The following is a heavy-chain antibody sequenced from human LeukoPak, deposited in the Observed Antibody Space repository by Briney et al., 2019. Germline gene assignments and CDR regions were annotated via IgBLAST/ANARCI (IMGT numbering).Heavy chain of an antibody. V-gene: IGHV1-69*04. J-gene: IGHJ4*02. CDR1: GGTFSSYA. CDR3: ARDRADYSSSDY. D-gene: IGHD6-6*01. Sequence: GASVKVSCKASGGTFSSYAISWVRQAPGQGLEWMGRIIPILGIANYVQKFQGRVTITADKSTSTAYMELSSLRSEDTAVYYCARDRADYSSSDYWGQGTLVTVSS. CDR2: IIPILGIA.